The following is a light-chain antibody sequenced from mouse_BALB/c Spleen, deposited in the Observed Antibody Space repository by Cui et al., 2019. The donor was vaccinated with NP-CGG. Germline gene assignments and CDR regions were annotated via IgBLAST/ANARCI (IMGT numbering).Light chain of an antibody. CDR1: NSLLDRAGKTY. V-gene: IGKV1-135*01. Sequence: VVMTQTPLTLSVTIGQQASTSYNSSNSLLDRAGKTYLNWLLQRQRQSSKRLIYLVSKLDSGVPDRFTGSGSGTDFTLKISRVEAEDLGVYFCWQGTHFPRTFGGVTKLEIK. J-gene: IGKJ1*01. CDR2: LVS. CDR3: WQGTHFPRT.